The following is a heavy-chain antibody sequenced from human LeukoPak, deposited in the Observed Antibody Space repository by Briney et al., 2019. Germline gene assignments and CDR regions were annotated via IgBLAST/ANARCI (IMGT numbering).Heavy chain of an antibody. CDR1: GYTFTGYY. D-gene: IGHD1-14*01. J-gene: IGHJ5*02. CDR2: INPSGDGT. CDR3: AKETPNTGWFDP. V-gene: IGHV1-46*01. Sequence: ASVKVSCKVSGYTFTGYYLHWVRQAPGQGLEWMGVINPSGDGTNYPQRFQGRVTLTRDTSTSTVYMELSSLRSEDTAIYYCAKETPNTGWFDPWGQGTLVTVSS.